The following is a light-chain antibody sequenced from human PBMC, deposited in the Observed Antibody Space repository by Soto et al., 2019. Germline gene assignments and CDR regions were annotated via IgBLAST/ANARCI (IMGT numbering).Light chain of an antibody. CDR1: SSDVGGYNY. J-gene: IGLJ2*01. V-gene: IGLV2-14*01. Sequence: QSALTQPASVSGSPGQSITISCTGTSSDVGGYNYVSWYQQHPGKAPKLMIYDVSNRPSGVSNRFSGSKSANTASLTISGLQAEDEADYYCSSYTSSRSVVFGGGTKVTVL. CDR3: SSYTSSRSVV. CDR2: DVS.